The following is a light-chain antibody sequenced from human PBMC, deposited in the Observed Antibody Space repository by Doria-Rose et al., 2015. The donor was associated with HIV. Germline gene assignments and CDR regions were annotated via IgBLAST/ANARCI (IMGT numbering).Light chain of an antibody. CDR2: KAS. CDR3: QQYNSYPWT. Sequence: TQSPSTLSASVGVRVTITCRASQSISSWLALYQPEPGKAPKLLIYKASTLESGVPSRFSGSGSGTSFTPTIPSLQPDDFATYYCQQYNSYPWTFGQGTKVEIK. J-gene: IGKJ1*01. V-gene: IGKV1-5*03. CDR1: QSISSW.